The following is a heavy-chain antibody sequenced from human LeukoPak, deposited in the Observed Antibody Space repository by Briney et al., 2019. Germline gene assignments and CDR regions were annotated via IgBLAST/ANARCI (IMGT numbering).Heavy chain of an antibody. J-gene: IGHJ4*02. CDR2: ISYDGSNK. CDR3: ARDRDYYNYFEY. D-gene: IGHD3-10*01. V-gene: IGHV3-30*03. CDR1: GFTFSNYG. Sequence: GGSLRLSCAASGFTFSNYGIHWVRQAPGKGLEWVAVISYDGSNKYYAESVKGRFTISRDNAKNSLYPQMNSLRGEDTAVYYCARDRDYYNYFEYWGQGTLVTVSS.